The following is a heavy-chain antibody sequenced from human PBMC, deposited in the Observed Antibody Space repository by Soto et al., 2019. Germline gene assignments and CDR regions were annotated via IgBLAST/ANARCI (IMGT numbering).Heavy chain of an antibody. J-gene: IGHJ5*02. V-gene: IGHV1-8*01. D-gene: IGHD3-10*01. CDR3: ARSYHGSGSYYNRFDP. Sequence: ASVKVSCKASGYTFTNYDINWVRQAPGQGLEWMGWMNPNSGNTGYTQKFQGRVTMTRNTSISTAYMELSSLRSEDTAVYYCARSYHGSGSYYNRFDPWGQGTLVTVSS. CDR2: MNPNSGNT. CDR1: GYTFTNYD.